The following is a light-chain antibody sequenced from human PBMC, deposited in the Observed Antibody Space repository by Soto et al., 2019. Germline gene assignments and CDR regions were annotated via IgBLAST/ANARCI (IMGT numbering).Light chain of an antibody. CDR2: AAS. CDR1: QTISSY. CDR3: QQYGSTITWT. Sequence: DIQMTQSPSSLSASVGDRVTITCRASQTISSYLNWYQQKPGKAPKLLIYAASSLQSGVPSRFSGSGSGTDFTLTISSLQPEDFATYYCQQYGSTITWTFGQGTRVEFK. V-gene: IGKV1-39*01. J-gene: IGKJ1*01.